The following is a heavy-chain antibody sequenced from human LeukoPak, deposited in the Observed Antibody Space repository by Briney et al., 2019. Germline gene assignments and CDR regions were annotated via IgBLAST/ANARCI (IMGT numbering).Heavy chain of an antibody. V-gene: IGHV1-69*13. D-gene: IGHD6-19*01. J-gene: IGHJ4*02. CDR1: GGTFSSYA. CDR2: IIPIFGTA. CDR3: ASSIAVAGYFDY. Sequence: EASVKVSCKASGGTFSSYAISWVRQAPGQGLELMGGIIPIFGTANYAQKFQGRVTITADESTSTAYMELSSLRSEDTAVYYCASSIAVAGYFDYWGQGTLVTVSS.